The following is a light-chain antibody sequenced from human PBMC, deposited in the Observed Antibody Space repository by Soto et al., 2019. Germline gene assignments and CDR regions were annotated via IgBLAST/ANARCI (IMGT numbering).Light chain of an antibody. Sequence: DIQLTQSPSFLSASVGDRVTITCRASQASSYFLAWYQQKPGKAPKPLISSASTLQSGVTSRFGGGGSGTVFLLTCSRLHPEAFASYHCQRFKIYPFTFGGGSRVDI. V-gene: IGKV1-9*01. J-gene: IGKJ4*01. CDR2: SAS. CDR1: QASSYF. CDR3: QRFKIYPFT.